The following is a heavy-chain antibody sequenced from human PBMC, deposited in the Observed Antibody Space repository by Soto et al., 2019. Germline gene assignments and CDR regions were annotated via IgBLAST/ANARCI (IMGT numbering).Heavy chain of an antibody. J-gene: IGHJ3*02. V-gene: IGHV1-69*02. CDR1: GGTFSSYT. Sequence: SGKVSCKASGGTFSSYTISWVRQAPGQGLEWMGRIIPILGIANYAQKFQGRVTITADKSTSTAYMELSSLRSEDTAVYYCARSHMLHHAFDIWGQGTMVTVSS. D-gene: IGHD2-8*01. CDR2: IIPILGIA. CDR3: ARSHMLHHAFDI.